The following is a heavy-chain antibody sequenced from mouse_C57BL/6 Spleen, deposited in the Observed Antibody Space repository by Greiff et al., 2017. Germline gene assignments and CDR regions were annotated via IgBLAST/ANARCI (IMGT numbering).Heavy chain of an antibody. D-gene: IGHD1-1*01. CDR1: GYTFTSYD. J-gene: IGHJ1*03. V-gene: IGHV1-85*01. CDR2: IYPRDGST. CDR3: ARSGDYYGSSYCWYFDV. Sequence: QVQLQQSGPELVKPGASVKLSCKASGYTFTSYDINWVKQRPGQGLEWIGWIYPRDGSTKYNEKFKGKATLTVDTSSSTAYMELHSLTSEDSAVYFCARSGDYYGSSYCWYFDVWGTGTTVTVSS.